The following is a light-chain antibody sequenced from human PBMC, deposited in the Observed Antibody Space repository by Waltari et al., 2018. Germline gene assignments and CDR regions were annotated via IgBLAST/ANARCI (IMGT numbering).Light chain of an antibody. J-gene: IGLJ3*02. Sequence: QSALTQPASVSGSPGQSITISCTGTSSDVGNYNLVSWYQQYPGKAPKVMIDDDNRRPSGVSDRFSGAKSGHTASLTISGVQAEDEADYYCCSYAGSYTWVFGGGTKLTVL. CDR3: CSYAGSYTWV. CDR1: SSDVGNYNL. CDR2: DDN. V-gene: IGLV2-23*01.